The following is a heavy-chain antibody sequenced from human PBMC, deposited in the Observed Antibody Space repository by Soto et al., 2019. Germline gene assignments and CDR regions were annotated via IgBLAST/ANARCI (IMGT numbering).Heavy chain of an antibody. CDR2: IIPIFGTA. Sequence: SVKVCCKASGGTVSGYAISWVRQAPGQGLEWMGGIIPIFGTANYAQKFQGRVTITADESTSTAYMELSSLRSEDTAVYYCARYIYRSSWFGWFVPWGQATLVT. CDR3: ARYIYRSSWFGWFVP. J-gene: IGHJ5*02. V-gene: IGHV1-69*13. D-gene: IGHD6-13*01. CDR1: GGTVSGYA.